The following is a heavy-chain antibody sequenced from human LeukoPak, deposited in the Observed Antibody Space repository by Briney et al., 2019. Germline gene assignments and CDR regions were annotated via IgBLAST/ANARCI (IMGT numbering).Heavy chain of an antibody. J-gene: IGHJ4*02. CDR2: ISSISSTI. V-gene: IGHV3-48*01. Sequence: GGSLRLSCAASGFTFNGYGMNWVRQAPGKGLEWVSYISSISSTIYYSDSVKGRFTISRDNAKNSLYLQMNSLRAEDTAVYYCARVPRYGDYVEYWGQGTLVTVSS. D-gene: IGHD4-17*01. CDR1: GFTFNGYG. CDR3: ARVPRYGDYVEY.